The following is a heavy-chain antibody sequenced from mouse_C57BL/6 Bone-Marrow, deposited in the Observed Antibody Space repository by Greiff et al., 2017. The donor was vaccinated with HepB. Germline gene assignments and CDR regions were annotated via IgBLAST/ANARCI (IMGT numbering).Heavy chain of an antibody. Sequence: EVQLQQSGGGLVKPGGSLKLSCAASGFTFSDYGMHWVRQAPEKGLEWVAYISSGSSTIYYADTVKGRFTISRDNAKNTLFLQMTSLRSEDTAMYYCARLSGSLYYAMDYWGQGTSVTVSS. CDR2: ISSGSSTI. CDR3: ARLSGSLYYAMDY. J-gene: IGHJ4*01. V-gene: IGHV5-17*01. CDR1: GFTFSDYG. D-gene: IGHD1-1*01.